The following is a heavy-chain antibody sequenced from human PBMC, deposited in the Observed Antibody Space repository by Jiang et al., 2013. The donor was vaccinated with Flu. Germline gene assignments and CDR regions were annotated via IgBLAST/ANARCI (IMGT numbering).Heavy chain of an antibody. CDR2: ISSSSSYI. J-gene: IGHJ6*02. Sequence: VQLLESVGGLVKPGGSLRLSCAASGFTFSSYSMNWVRQAPGKGLEWVSSISSSSSYIYYADSVKGRFTISRDNAKNSLYLQMNSLRAEDTAVYYCATVSIAVAGTYYYYGMDVWGQGTTVTVSS. CDR1: GFTFSSYS. V-gene: IGHV3-21*01. D-gene: IGHD6-19*01. CDR3: ATVSIAVAGTYYYYGMDV.